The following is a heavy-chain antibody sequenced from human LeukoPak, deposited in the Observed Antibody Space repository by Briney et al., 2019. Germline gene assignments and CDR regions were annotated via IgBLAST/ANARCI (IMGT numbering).Heavy chain of an antibody. CDR3: ARRATRAYYGSGSPFDY. CDR1: GGSISSSSYY. D-gene: IGHD3-10*01. Sequence: SETLSLTCTVSGGSISSSSYYWGWIRQPPGKGLEWIGSIYYSGSTYYNPSLKSRVTISVDTSKNQFSLKLSSVTAADTAVYYCARRATRAYYGSGSPFDYWGQGTLVTVSS. CDR2: IYYSGST. V-gene: IGHV4-39*01. J-gene: IGHJ4*02.